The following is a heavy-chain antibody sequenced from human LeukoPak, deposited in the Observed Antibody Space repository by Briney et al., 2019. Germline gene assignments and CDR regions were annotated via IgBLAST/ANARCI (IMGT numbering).Heavy chain of an antibody. CDR1: GFTFSNYW. J-gene: IGHJ4*02. D-gene: IGHD6-19*01. Sequence: GGSLRLSCVASGFTFSNYWMTWVRQAPGKGLEWVANIKQDGSEKYYVDSVKGRFTISRDNAKNSLYLQMNSLRAEDTAVYYCAICNGYNSGWGQGTLVTVSS. CDR3: AICNGYNSG. V-gene: IGHV3-7*01. CDR2: IKQDGSEK.